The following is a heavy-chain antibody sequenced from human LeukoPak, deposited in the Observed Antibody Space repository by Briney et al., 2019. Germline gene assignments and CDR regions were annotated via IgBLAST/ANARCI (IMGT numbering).Heavy chain of an antibody. D-gene: IGHD2-15*01. CDR2: IYYSGST. V-gene: IGHV4-59*01. J-gene: IGHJ6*02. CDR3: AREAATRYYYYGMDV. Sequence: SETLSLTCAVSGGSIISYYWSWIRQPPGKGLEWIGYIYYSGSTNYNPSLKSRVTISVDTSKNQFSLKLSSVTAADTAVYYCAREAATRYYYYGMDVWGQGTTVTVSS. CDR1: GGSIISYY.